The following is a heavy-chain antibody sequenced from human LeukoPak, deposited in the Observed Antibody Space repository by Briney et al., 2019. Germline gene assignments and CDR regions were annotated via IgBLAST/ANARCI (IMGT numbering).Heavy chain of an antibody. V-gene: IGHV4-61*01. J-gene: IGHJ4*02. CDR1: GGSVSSGSYY. Sequence: SETLSLTCTVSGGSVSSGSYYWSWIRQPPGKGLEWIGYIYYSGSTNYNPSLKSRVTISVDTSKNQFSLKLSSVTAADTAVYYCATNRPETVTTLPYDYWGQETLVTVSS. D-gene: IGHD4-17*01. CDR2: IYYSGST. CDR3: ATNRPETVTTLPYDY.